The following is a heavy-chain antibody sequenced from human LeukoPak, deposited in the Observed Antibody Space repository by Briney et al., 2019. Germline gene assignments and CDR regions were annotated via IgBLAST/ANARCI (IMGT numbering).Heavy chain of an antibody. CDR3: ARGGFTTMVRGVIITLDAFDI. J-gene: IGHJ3*02. CDR2: INPGGGST. D-gene: IGHD3-10*01. CDR1: GYSFTNYY. Sequence: ASVKVSCKASGYSFTNYYLHWVRQAPGQGFEWMGIINPGGGSTTYAQKFQGRVTMTRDTSTSKVYMELSSLRSEDTAVYYCARGGFTTMVRGVIITLDAFDIWGQGTMVTVSS. V-gene: IGHV1-46*01.